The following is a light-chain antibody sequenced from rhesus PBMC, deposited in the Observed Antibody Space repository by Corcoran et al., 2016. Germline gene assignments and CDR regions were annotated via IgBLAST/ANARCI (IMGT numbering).Light chain of an antibody. CDR3: LQGSSTPYS. V-gene: IGKV1-36*02. CDR1: QGISDY. Sequence: DIQMTQSPSSLSASVGDRVTITCRASQGISDYLNWYQQKPGKASKRLIYAESSLERGVPSRFSGSGSGTDVTLTISSLQPEDFAAYYCLQGSSTPYSFGKGTKVEIK. J-gene: IGKJ2*01. CDR2: AES.